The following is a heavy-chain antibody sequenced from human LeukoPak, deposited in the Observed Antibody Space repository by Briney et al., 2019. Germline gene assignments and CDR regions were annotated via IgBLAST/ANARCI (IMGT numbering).Heavy chain of an antibody. V-gene: IGHV3-30*02. D-gene: IGHD6-13*01. CDR2: IRSDGSNK. Sequence: GGSLRLSCAASGFTFSSYGMHWVRQAPGKGLEWVAFIRSDGSNKYYADSVKGRFTISRDNSKNTLYLQMNSLRAEDTAVYYCAKSVAAGTEFDYWGQGTLVTVSS. J-gene: IGHJ4*02. CDR1: GFTFSSYG. CDR3: AKSVAAGTEFDY.